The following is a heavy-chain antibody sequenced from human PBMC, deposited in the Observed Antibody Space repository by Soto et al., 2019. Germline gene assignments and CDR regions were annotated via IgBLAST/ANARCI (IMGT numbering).Heavy chain of an antibody. J-gene: IGHJ5*02. D-gene: IGHD2-2*02. CDR2: IYPGDSDT. V-gene: IGHV5-51*01. CDR3: AATGGPYCSRTNCYKFDP. Sequence: GESLKISCKGSEYSFTKYWIGWVRQLPGKGLEWMGVIYPGDSDTRYSPSFQGQVTISADKSISTAYLQWSSLKASDTAMYYCAATGGPYCSRTNCYKFDPRGQGTMVT. CDR1: EYSFTKYW.